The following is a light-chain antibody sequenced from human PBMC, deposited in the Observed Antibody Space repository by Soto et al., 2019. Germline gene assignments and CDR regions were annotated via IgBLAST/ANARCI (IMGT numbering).Light chain of an antibody. Sequence: QSVLTQPPSASGTPGQRVTIYGSGSSSNIVGHTVNWYHKVPGAAPKRLICSKRQRPSGVPDRYSGSKSVTSASLAIGGLQSEDEADDYCLTSVGSLNGTLFGGGIKLTDL. CDR1: SSNIVGHT. J-gene: IGLJ2*01. CDR2: SKR. CDR3: LTSVGSLNGTL. V-gene: IGLV1-44*01.